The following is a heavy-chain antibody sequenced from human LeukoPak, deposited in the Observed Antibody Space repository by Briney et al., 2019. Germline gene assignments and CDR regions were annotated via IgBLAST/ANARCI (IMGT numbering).Heavy chain of an antibody. V-gene: IGHV3-23*01. CDR1: GFTVSSNY. D-gene: IGHD3-22*01. CDR2: ISGGGSGT. CDR3: AKAVGSSCYFSRDAFDI. J-gene: IGHJ3*02. Sequence: GGSLRLSCAASGFTVSSNYMSWVRQAPGKGLEWVAVISGGGSGTYYADSVRGCFTISRDNSKNTVYLQMNSLRAEDTAIYYCAKAVGSSCYFSRDAFDIWGQGTMVTVSS.